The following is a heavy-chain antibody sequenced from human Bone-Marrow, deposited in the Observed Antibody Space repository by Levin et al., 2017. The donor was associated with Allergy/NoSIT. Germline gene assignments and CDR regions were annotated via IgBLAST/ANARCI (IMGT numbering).Heavy chain of an antibody. CDR2: IYSGGST. CDR1: GFTVSSNY. CDR3: ARSPPPVEQLWFLMVDY. D-gene: IGHD5-18*01. V-gene: IGHV3-53*01. J-gene: IGHJ4*02. Sequence: SCAASGFTVSSNYMSWVRQAPGKGLEWVSVIYSGGSTYYADSVKGRFTISRDNSKNTLYLQMNSLRAEDTAVYYCARSPPPVEQLWFLMVDYWGQGTLVTVSS.